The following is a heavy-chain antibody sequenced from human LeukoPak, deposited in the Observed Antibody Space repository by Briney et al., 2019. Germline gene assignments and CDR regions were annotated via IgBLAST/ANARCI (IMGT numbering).Heavy chain of an antibody. CDR1: GGSISSSSYY. D-gene: IGHD6-19*01. J-gene: IGHJ4*02. V-gene: IGHV4-39*07. Sequence: SETLSLTCTVSGGSISSSSYYWGWIRQPPGKGLEYFASVDSGGNAYYNPSLQSRVTISADTSKNQFSLKLSSVTAADTAVYYCTRDRGQWLVDYWGQGTLVTVSS. CDR3: TRDRGQWLVDY. CDR2: VDSGGNA.